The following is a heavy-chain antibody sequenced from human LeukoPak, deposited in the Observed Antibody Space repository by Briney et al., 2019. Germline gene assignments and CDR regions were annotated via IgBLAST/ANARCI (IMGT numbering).Heavy chain of an antibody. CDR3: ARESRDGIVVVPAAIGNNWFDP. D-gene: IGHD2-2*01. CDR2: IIPIFGTA. CDR1: GGTFSSYA. J-gene: IGHJ5*02. V-gene: IGHV1-69*13. Sequence: SVKVSCKASGGTFSSYAISWVRQAPGQGLEWMGGIIPIFGTANYAQKFQGRVTITADESTSTAYMELSSLRSEDTAVYYCARESRDGIVVVPAAIGNNWFDPWGQGTLVTVSS.